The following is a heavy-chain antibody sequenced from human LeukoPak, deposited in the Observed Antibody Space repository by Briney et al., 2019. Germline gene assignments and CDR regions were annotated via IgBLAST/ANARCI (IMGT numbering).Heavy chain of an antibody. CDR2: ISWNSGSI. D-gene: IGHD5-18*01. CDR1: GFTFDDYA. Sequence: GGSLRLSCAASGFTFDDYAMHWVRHAPGKGLEWVSGISWNSGSIGYADSVKGRFTISRDDAKNSLYLQMNSLRAEDTALYHCAKSIYSYGYYFDYWGQGTLVTVSS. V-gene: IGHV3-9*01. CDR3: AKSIYSYGYYFDY. J-gene: IGHJ4*02.